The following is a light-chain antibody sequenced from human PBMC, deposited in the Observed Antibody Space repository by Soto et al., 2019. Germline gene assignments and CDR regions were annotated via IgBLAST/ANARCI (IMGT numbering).Light chain of an antibody. J-gene: IGLJ1*01. CDR1: SSYVGGYNY. CDR2: EVS. CDR3: SSYTGSSTYV. V-gene: IGLV2-14*01. Sequence: QSALTQPASVSGSPGQSITISCTGTSSYVGGYNYVSWYQQHPGKAPKLMISEVSNRPSGVSNRFSGSKSGNTASLTISGLQAEDEADYYCSSYTGSSTYVFGTGTKLTVL.